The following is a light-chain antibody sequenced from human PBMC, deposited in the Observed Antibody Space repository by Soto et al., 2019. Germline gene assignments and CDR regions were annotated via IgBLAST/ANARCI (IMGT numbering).Light chain of an antibody. CDR2: EVS. CDR1: SSDVGGYNY. Sequence: QSALTQPPSASGSPGQSVAISCTGTSSDVGGYNYVSWYQQYPGKAPKLMIYEVSKRPSGVPDRFSGSKSGTSASLAISGLRSEDEAIFYCAAWDDSLNAVVFGGGTKLTVL. J-gene: IGLJ2*01. V-gene: IGLV2-8*01. CDR3: AAWDDSLNAVV.